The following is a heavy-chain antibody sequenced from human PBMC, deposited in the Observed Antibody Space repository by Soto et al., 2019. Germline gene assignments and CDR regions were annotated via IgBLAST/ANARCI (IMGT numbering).Heavy chain of an antibody. V-gene: IGHV3-23*01. D-gene: IGHD4-4*01. CDR1: GFTFSSYA. CDR2: ISGSGGST. J-gene: IGHJ4*02. CDR3: AKVGPPHLSYDYSGNHPLDY. Sequence: PGGSLRLSCAASGFTFSSYAMSWVRQAPGKGLEWVSAISGSGGSTYYADSVKGRFTISRDNSKNTLYLQMNSLRAEDTAVYYCAKVGPPHLSYDYSGNHPLDYWGQGTLVTVSS.